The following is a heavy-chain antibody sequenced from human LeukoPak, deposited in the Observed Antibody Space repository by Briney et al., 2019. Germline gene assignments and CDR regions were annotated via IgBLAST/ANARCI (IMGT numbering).Heavy chain of an antibody. D-gene: IGHD6-19*01. V-gene: IGHV4-59*01. CDR2: IYYSGST. Sequence: SETLSLTCTVSGGSISSYYWSWIRQPPGKGLEWIGYIYYSGSTNYNPSLKSRVTISVDTSKNQFSLKLSSVTAADTAVYYCARDPSSGWFDYWGQGTLVTVSS. J-gene: IGHJ4*02. CDR3: ARDPSSGWFDY. CDR1: GGSISSYY.